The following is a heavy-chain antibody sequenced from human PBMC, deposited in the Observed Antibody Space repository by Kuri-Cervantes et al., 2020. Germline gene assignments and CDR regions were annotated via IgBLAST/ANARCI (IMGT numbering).Heavy chain of an antibody. D-gene: IGHD6-6*01. Sequence: GSLRLSCTVYGGSFSGYYWSWIRQPPGKGLEWIGEINHSGSTNYNPSLKSRLTISLDIPKNQFSLKLSSVTAADTAVYYCARGARFPDSWGQGSLVTVSS. CDR2: INHSGST. V-gene: IGHV4-34*01. CDR3: ARGARFPDS. CDR1: GGSFSGYY. J-gene: IGHJ4*02.